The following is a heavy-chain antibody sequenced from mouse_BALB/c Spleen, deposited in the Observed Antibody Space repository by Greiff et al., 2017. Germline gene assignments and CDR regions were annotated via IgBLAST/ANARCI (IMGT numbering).Heavy chain of an antibody. V-gene: IGHV5-12-2*01. CDR1: GFTFSSYT. CDR2: ISNGGGST. CDR3: ARHIYDYNYYAMDY. J-gene: IGHJ4*01. D-gene: IGHD2-4*01. Sequence: EVKLMESGGGLVQPGGSLKLSCAASGFTFSSYTMSWVRQTPEKRLEWVAYISNGGGSTYYPDTVKGRFTISRDNAKNTLYLQMSSLKSEDTAMYYCARHIYDYNYYAMDYWGQGTSVTVSS.